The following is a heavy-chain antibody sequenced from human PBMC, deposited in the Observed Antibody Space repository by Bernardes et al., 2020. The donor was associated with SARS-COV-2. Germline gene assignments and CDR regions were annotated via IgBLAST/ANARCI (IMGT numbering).Heavy chain of an antibody. CDR1: GFTFDDYG. CDR2: INWNGGST. D-gene: IGHD3-9*01. Sequence: GGSLRLSRAASGFTFDDYGMSWVRQAPGKGLEWVSGINWNGGSTGYADSVKGRFTISRDNAKNSLYLQMNSLRAEDTALYHCASGYFDSEDLFDYWGQGTLVTVSS. J-gene: IGHJ4*02. V-gene: IGHV3-20*01. CDR3: ASGYFDSEDLFDY.